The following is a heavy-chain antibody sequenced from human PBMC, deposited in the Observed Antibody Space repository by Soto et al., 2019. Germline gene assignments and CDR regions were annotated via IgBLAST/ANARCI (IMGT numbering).Heavy chain of an antibody. CDR1: GFTFSSYA. J-gene: IGHJ5*02. Sequence: GGSLRLSCAASGFTFSSYAMSWVRQAPGKGLEWVSTISGSGGSTYYADSVKGRFTISRDNSKNTLYLQMNSLRAEDTAVYYCAKDRLGLYDPTAPQFDPWGQGTLVTVSS. CDR3: AKDRLGLYDPTAPQFDP. V-gene: IGHV3-23*01. D-gene: IGHD3-22*01. CDR2: ISGSGGST.